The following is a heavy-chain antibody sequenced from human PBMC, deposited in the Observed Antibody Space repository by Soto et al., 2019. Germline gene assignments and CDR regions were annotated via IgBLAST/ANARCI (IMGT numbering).Heavy chain of an antibody. CDR2: ISAYNGNT. CDR3: ARAQTMVRGVSYDSSGYYYSSWFDP. D-gene: IGHD3-22*01. J-gene: IGHJ5*02. CDR1: GDTFTGFG. V-gene: IGHV1-18*01. Sequence: GGSVKVSCKTSGDTFTGFGLSWVRQAPGQGLEWMGWISAYNGNTNYAQKLQGRVTMTTDTSTSTAYMELRSLRSDDTALYYCARAQTMVRGVSYDSSGYYYSSWFDPWGQGTLVTVSS.